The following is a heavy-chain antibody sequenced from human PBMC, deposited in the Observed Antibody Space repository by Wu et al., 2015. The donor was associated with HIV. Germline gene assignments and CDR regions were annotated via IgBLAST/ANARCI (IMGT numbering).Heavy chain of an antibody. CDR2: IIPIFGKA. V-gene: IGHV1-69*13. D-gene: IGHD5-12*01. CDR3: ARNTGSVATSLYSLGV. J-gene: IGHJ6*02. Sequence: QVQLVQSGAEVKKPGSSVRVSCKASGGTFSSYGFSWVRQAPGQGLQWMGGIIPIFGKANYARRFQGKVTITADESTSTVYMELRSLKSEDTAMYYCARNTGSVATSLYSLGVWGQGDRGHRLL. CDR1: GGTFSSYG.